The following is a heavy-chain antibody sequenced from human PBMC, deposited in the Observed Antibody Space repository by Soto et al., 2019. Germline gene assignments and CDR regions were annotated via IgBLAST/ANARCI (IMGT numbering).Heavy chain of an antibody. D-gene: IGHD3-22*01. Sequence: QVQLQQSGPGLVKPSETLSLTCTVSGGSISGYYWSWIRQPPGKGLEWIGYIYYSGSSNYNPSLKSRVTIPLDTSKKQCSLRLRSVTAADTAVYYCARARYDSSGYYYFDYWGQGTLVTVSS. CDR1: GGSISGYY. CDR3: ARARYDSSGYYYFDY. CDR2: IYYSGSS. J-gene: IGHJ4*02. V-gene: IGHV4-59*01.